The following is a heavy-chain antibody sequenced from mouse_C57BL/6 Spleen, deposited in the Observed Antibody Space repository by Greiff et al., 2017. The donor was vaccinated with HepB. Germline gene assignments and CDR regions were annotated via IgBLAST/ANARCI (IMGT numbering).Heavy chain of an antibody. V-gene: IGHV1-64*01. J-gene: IGHJ4*01. CDR3: ASRGGNYDAMDY. D-gene: IGHD2-1*01. Sequence: QVQLQQSGAELVKPGASVKLSCKASGYTFTSYWMHWVKQRPGQGLEWIGMIHPNSGSTNYNEKFKSKATLTVDKSSSTAYMQLSSLTSEDSAVYYCASRGGNYDAMDYWGQGTSVTVSS. CDR1: GYTFTSYW. CDR2: IHPNSGST.